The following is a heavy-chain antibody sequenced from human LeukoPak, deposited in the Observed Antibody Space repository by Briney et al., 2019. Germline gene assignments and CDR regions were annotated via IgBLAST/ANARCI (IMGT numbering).Heavy chain of an antibody. CDR3: ARGPQGIQLWRTLGWYFDY. J-gene: IGHJ4*02. CDR2: ISYDGSNK. V-gene: IGHV3-30*03. D-gene: IGHD5-18*01. CDR1: GFTFSSYG. Sequence: GGSLRLSCAASGFTFSSYGMHWVRQAPGKGLEWVAVISYDGSNKYYADSVRGRFTISRDNSKNTLYLQMNSLRAEDTAVYYCARGPQGIQLWRTLGWYFDYWGQGTLVTVSS.